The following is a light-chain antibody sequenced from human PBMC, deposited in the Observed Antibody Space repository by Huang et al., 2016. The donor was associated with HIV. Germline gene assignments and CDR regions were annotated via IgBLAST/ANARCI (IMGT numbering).Light chain of an antibody. V-gene: IGKV1-39*01. CDR1: QTITTD. J-gene: IGKJ4*01. Sequence: DIQMTQSPSSLSASVGDRVTITCRASQTITTDLSWYQQKRGKAPKLLIYGASSLHSGVPSRFSGSGSGTDFTLTISSLQPEDFATYYCQQSYFTPLTFGGGTRLEIK. CDR2: GAS. CDR3: QQSYFTPLT.